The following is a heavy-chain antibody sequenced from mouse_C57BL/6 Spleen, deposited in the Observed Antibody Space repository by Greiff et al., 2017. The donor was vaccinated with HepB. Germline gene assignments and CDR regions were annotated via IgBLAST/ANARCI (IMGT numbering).Heavy chain of an antibody. V-gene: IGHV1-55*01. CDR3: ARWGFYDGYYVGYFDY. CDR1: GYTFTSYW. D-gene: IGHD2-3*01. CDR2: IYPGSGST. Sequence: QVQLQQPGAELVKPGASVKMSCKASGYTFTSYWITWVKQRPGQGLEWIGDIYPGSGSTNYNEKFKSKATLTVDTSSSTAYMQLSSLTSEDSAVYYCARWGFYDGYYVGYFDYWGQGTTLTVSS. J-gene: IGHJ2*01.